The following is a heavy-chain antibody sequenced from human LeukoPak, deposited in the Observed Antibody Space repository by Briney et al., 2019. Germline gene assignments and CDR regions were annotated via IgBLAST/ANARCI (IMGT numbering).Heavy chain of an antibody. CDR1: GGSINTNY. CDR3: SRESGPFSPFGH. J-gene: IGHJ4*02. CDR2: ISLSGYT. V-gene: IGHV4-59*12. Sequence: PSETLSLTCTVSGGSINTNYWTWIRQPPGKGLEWIGEISLSGYTGFNPSLRSRVTMSLDESKNHLSLNLASVTAADTAVYYCSRESGPFSPFGHWGQGILVTVTS. D-gene: IGHD1-26*01.